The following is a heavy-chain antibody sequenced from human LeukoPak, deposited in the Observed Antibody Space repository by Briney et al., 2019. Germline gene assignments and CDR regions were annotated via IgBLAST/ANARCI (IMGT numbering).Heavy chain of an antibody. CDR1: GYGFTSYY. CDR2: INPSVGGT. J-gene: IGHJ4*02. V-gene: IGHV1-46*03. Sequence: ASVKVSCKAFGYGFTSYYIHWVRQAPGQGLEWMGIINPSVGGTTYARKFQGRVTMTRDTSTSSVYMELSSLRSEDTAVYYCARHGSGRYYPAEGRVDYWGQGTLVTVSS. D-gene: IGHD3-10*01. CDR3: ARHGSGRYYPAEGRVDY.